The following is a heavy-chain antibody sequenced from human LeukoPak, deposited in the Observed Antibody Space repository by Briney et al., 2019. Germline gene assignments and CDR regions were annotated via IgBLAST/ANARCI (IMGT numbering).Heavy chain of an antibody. CDR1: GGTFSSYA. CDR2: IIPIFGTA. Sequence: GASVKASCKASGGTFSSYAISWVRQAPGQGLEWMGGIIPIFGTANYAQKFQGRVTITADESTSTAHMELSSLRSEDTAVYYCAGGRPPGTSMEYYYYMDVWGKGTTVTVSS. CDR3: AGGRPPGTSMEYYYYMDV. J-gene: IGHJ6*03. D-gene: IGHD1-1*01. V-gene: IGHV1-69*13.